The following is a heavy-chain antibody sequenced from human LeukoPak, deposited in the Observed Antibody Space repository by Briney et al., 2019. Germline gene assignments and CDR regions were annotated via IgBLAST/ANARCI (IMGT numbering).Heavy chain of an antibody. CDR2: IYSSGST. CDR1: GGSISSSSYY. Sequence: PSETLSLPCTVSGGSISSSSYYWAWIRQPPGKGLEWIGCIYSSGSTYYNPSLMSRVTISVDTSRRQFSLKLSSVTAADTAVYYCARLGGSGDTFDIWDQGTMVTVSS. D-gene: IGHD3-10*01. CDR3: ARLGGSGDTFDI. J-gene: IGHJ3*02. V-gene: IGHV4-39*01.